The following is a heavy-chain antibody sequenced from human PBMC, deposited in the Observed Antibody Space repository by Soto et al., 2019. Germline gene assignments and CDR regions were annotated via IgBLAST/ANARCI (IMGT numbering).Heavy chain of an antibody. CDR2: ISGSGESK. D-gene: IGHD3-22*01. Sequence: LRLSCAASGFTFSKYALTWVRQAPGKGLEWVSAISGSGESKYDADSVKGRFTISRDNSKNTLYLEMNSLRPEDTAMYYCAKTSGVIVVVTSFDHWGQGTLVTVSS. V-gene: IGHV3-23*01. J-gene: IGHJ4*02. CDR3: AKTSGVIVVVTSFDH. CDR1: GFTFSKYA.